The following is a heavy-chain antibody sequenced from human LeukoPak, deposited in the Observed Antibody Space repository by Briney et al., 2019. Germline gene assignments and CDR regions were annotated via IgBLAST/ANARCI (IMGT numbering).Heavy chain of an antibody. CDR1: GGSISSSSYY. D-gene: IGHD6-13*01. CDR3: ARIRQQQLGLGYFDY. J-gene: IGHJ4*02. Sequence: PSETLSLTCTVSGGSISSSSYYWGWIRQPPGKGLEWIGSIYYSGSTYYNPSLKSRVTISVDTSKNQFSLKLSSVTAADTAVYYCARIRQQQLGLGYFDYWGQGTLVTVSS. V-gene: IGHV4-39*07. CDR2: IYYSGST.